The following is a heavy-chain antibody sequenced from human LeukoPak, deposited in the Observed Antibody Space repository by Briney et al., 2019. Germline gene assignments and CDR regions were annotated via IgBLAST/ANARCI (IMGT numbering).Heavy chain of an antibody. V-gene: IGHV3-23*01. CDR2: ISGSGGT. Sequence: GGSLRLSCAASGFTFSSYAMSWLRQAPGKGLEWVSGISGSGGTYYTDSVKGRFTISRDNSKNTLYLQMNSLRAEDTAVYYCAKSGLNRFDYWGQGTLVTVSS. CDR3: AKSGLNRFDY. D-gene: IGHD2-15*01. CDR1: GFTFSSYA. J-gene: IGHJ4*02.